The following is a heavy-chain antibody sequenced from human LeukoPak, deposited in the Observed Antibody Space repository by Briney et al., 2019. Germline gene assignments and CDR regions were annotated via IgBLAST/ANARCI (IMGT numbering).Heavy chain of an antibody. CDR1: AYTFTSYD. V-gene: IGHV1-8*01. D-gene: IGHD4-11*01. J-gene: IGHJ3*02. Sequence: GASVKVSCKASAYTFTSYDINWVRQTTGQGLEWLGWMNPNSGNTGYAQKFQGRVIMTRDTSISTAYMELSSLRSDDTAVYYCARGLQMTTDAFDIWGQGTMVTVSS. CDR2: MNPNSGNT. CDR3: ARGLQMTTDAFDI.